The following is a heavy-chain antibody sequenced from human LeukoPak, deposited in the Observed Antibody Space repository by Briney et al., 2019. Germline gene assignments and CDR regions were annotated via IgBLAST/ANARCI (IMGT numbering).Heavy chain of an antibody. CDR2: ISGSSSYI. CDR3: ARAREDYGDYIDY. V-gene: IGHV3-21*01. Sequence: TGGSLRLSCAASRFTFSSYSMNWVRQAPGKGLEWVSSISGSSSYIYQADSVKGRFTISRDNAKNSLYLQMNSLRAEDTAVYYCARAREDYGDYIDYWGQGTLVTVSS. J-gene: IGHJ4*02. D-gene: IGHD4-17*01. CDR1: RFTFSSYS.